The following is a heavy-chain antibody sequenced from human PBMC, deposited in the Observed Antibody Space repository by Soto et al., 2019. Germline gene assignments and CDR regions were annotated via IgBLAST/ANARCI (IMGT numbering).Heavy chain of an antibody. D-gene: IGHD6-19*01. CDR3: ARLLLGQWLYKRFAY. V-gene: IGHV4-39*01. CDR1: GGSFSSSSYY. J-gene: IGHJ4*02. CDR2: IYYSGST. Sequence: LQLQDSGPGLVKPSATLSLTCTVSGGSFSSSSYYWGWIRQPPGEGLEWIGSIYYSGSTYYNPSPNSRDTISVDTSKNHCSRKRSSVTAANTAVDYCARLLLGQWLYKRFAYWGQGTLVTVS.